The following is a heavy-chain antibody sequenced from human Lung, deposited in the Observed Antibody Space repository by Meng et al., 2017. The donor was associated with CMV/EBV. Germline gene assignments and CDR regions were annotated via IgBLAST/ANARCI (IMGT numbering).Heavy chain of an antibody. V-gene: IGHV3-9*01. CDR1: GFTFDDYA. J-gene: IGHJ6*02. CDR3: AKDIGGSAGYGMDV. CDR2: ISWNSGSI. Sequence: GGSXRLXCAASGFTFDDYAMHWVRQAPGKGLEWVSGISWNSGSIGYADSVKGRFTISRDNAKNSLYLQMNSLRAEDTALYYCAKDIGGSAGYGMDVWGQGPTVTVSS.